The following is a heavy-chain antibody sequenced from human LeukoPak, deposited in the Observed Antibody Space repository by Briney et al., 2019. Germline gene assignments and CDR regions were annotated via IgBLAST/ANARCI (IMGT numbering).Heavy chain of an antibody. J-gene: IGHJ4*02. CDR3: ARDWYYYDSSGFYYALRY. D-gene: IGHD3-22*01. CDR2: ISSNGGST. CDR1: GFTFSSYA. V-gene: IGHV3-64D*06. Sequence: GGSLRLSCSASGFTFSSYAMHWVRQAPGKGLEYVSAISSNGGSTYYADSVKGRFTISRDNSKNTLYLQMSSLRAEDTAVYYCARDWYYYDSSGFYYALRYWGQGTLVTVSS.